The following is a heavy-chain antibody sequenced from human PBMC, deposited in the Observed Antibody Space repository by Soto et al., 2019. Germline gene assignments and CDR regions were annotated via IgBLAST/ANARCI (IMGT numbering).Heavy chain of an antibody. Sequence: QVQLVQSGAEVKKPGASVKVSCKASGYTFTSYDINWVRQATGQGLEWMGWMNPNSGNTGYAQKFKARVTISRNTPISTAYMELISLRCEDTAVYYCATDLPQGLCWGQGTLVTVSS. CDR1: GYTFTSYD. D-gene: IGHD6-19*01. J-gene: IGHJ4*02. CDR3: ATDLPQGLC. V-gene: IGHV1-8*01. CDR2: MNPNSGNT.